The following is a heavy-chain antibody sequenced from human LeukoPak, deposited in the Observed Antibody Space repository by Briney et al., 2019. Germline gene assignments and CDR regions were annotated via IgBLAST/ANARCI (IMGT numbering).Heavy chain of an antibody. CDR2: IYYSGST. CDR3: ARDIAAALGTSGARGVIITNLDY. D-gene: IGHD3-10*01. V-gene: IGHV4-59*12. CDR1: GGSISSYY. J-gene: IGHJ4*02. Sequence: SETLSLTCTVSGGSISSYYWSWIRQPPGKGLEWIGYIYYSGSTNYNPSLKSRVTISVDTSKNQFSLKLSSVTAADTAVYYCARDIAAALGTSGARGVIITNLDYWGQGTLVTVSS.